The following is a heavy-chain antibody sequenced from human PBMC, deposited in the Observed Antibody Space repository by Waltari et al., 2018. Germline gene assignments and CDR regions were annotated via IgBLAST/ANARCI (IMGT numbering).Heavy chain of an antibody. V-gene: IGHV3-11*04. CDR1: GYSISSGYY. CDR2: ISSSSSTI. J-gene: IGHJ4*02. D-gene: IGHD3-22*01. CDR3: ARETTEYYYDSSGYLL. Sequence: QVQLQESGPGLVKPSETLSLTCAVSGYSISSGYYWGWIRQPPGKGLEWVSYISSSSSTIYYADSVKGRFTISRDNAKNSLYLQMNSLRAEDTAVYYCARETTEYYYDSSGYLLWGQGTLVTVSS.